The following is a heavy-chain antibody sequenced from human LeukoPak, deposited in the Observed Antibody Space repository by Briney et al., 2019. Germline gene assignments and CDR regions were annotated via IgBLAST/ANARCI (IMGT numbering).Heavy chain of an antibody. D-gene: IGHD6-13*01. V-gene: IGHV3-23*01. CDR2: ISGSGGST. CDR1: GFTFRDYSDYW. J-gene: IGHJ6*02. CDR3: AKDLDSLQLVYYYGMDV. Sequence: GGSLRLSCAASGFTFRDYSDYWMSWVRQAPGKGLEWVSAISGSGGSTYYADSVTGRFTISRDNSKNMLYLQMNSLRAEDTAVYYCAKDLDSLQLVYYYGMDVWGQGTTVTVSS.